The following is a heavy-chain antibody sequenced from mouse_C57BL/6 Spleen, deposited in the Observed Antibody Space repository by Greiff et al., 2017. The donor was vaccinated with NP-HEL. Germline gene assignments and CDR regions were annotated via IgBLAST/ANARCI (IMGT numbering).Heavy chain of an antibody. D-gene: IGHD2-12*01. CDR1: GYTFTDYN. Sequence: EVQLQQSGPELVKPGASVKIPCKASGYTFTDYNMDWVKQSHGKSLEWIGDINPNNGGTIYNQKFKGKATLTVDKSSSTAYMELRSLTSEDTAVYYCARSRIVLYYFDYWGQGTTLTVSS. CDR3: ARSRIVLYYFDY. CDR2: INPNNGGT. J-gene: IGHJ2*01. V-gene: IGHV1-18*01.